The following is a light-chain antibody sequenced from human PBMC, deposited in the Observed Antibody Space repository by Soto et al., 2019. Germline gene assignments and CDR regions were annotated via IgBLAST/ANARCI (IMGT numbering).Light chain of an antibody. CDR1: SSDIGNYNY. V-gene: IGLV2-14*01. Sequence: QSALTQPPSVSGSPGQSITISCAGTSSDIGNYNYVSWYQQYPGKAPKLMIYDVSSRPSGVSSRFSGSKSGNTASLTISGLQAEDEADYYCTSYTTSSTLVFGGGTKVTVL. CDR3: TSYTTSSTLV. J-gene: IGLJ2*01. CDR2: DVS.